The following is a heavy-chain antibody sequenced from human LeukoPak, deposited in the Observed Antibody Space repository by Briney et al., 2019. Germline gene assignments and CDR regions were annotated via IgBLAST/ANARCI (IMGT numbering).Heavy chain of an antibody. D-gene: IGHD7-27*01. CDR3: AKDRSWGAYDI. CDR1: GFTFDSYS. CDR2: ISRTSGTI. V-gene: IGHV3-48*01. J-gene: IGHJ3*02. Sequence: GGSLRLSCAASGFTFDSYSMNWVRQAPGKALEWVSYISRTSGTIYYADSVKGRFTISRDNAKNSLYLQMNSLRAEDTALYYCAKDRSWGAYDIWGQGTMVTVSS.